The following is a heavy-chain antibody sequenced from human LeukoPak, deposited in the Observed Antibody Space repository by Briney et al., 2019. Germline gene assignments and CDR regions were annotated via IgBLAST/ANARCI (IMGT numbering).Heavy chain of an antibody. Sequence: GGSLRLSCAASGFTLSSYEMNWVRKAAGKGLEWVSYSSGSGSTMYYADSVKGRFTISRDNAKNSLYLRMNSLRAEDTAVYYCARELAGSRWDYFDFWGQGTLVTVSS. J-gene: IGHJ4*02. CDR1: GFTLSSYE. D-gene: IGHD4-23*01. V-gene: IGHV3-48*03. CDR3: ARELAGSRWDYFDF. CDR2: SSGSGSTM.